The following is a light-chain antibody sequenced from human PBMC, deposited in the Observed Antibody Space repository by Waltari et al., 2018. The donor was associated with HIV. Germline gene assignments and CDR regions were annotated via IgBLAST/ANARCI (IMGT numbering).Light chain of an antibody. J-gene: IGLJ1*01. CDR2: DVS. CDR1: SSDVGSYNY. CDR3: CSYAGSNTYL. V-gene: IGLV2-23*02. Sequence: QSALTQPAPVSGFPGQSITISCTGSSSDVGSYNYVSWYQQHPGKAPKLLIYDVSKRPSGVSNRFSGSKSGNTASLTISGLQAEDEADYYCCSYAGSNTYLFGTGTEVTVL.